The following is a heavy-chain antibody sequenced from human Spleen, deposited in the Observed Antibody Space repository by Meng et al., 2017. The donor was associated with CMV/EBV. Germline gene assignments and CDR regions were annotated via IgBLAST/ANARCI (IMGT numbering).Heavy chain of an antibody. CDR1: GGSFNDYY. J-gene: IGHJ4*02. V-gene: IGHV4-34*01. Sequence: GSLRLSCTVYGGSFNDYYWSWIRQPPGKGLEWIGEIDHSGSTNYNPSLKSRVAISVDTSKNQFSLNVYSVTAADTAVYYCARARFDYWGQGTLVTVSS. CDR2: IDHSGST. CDR3: ARARFDY.